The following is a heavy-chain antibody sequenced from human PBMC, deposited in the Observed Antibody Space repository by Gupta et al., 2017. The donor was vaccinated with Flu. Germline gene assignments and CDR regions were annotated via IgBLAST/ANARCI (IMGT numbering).Heavy chain of an antibody. CDR3: ARLGVRLGAVDY. V-gene: IGHV5-10-1*01. D-gene: IGHD3-10*01. CDR2: IDPSDSYT. J-gene: IGHJ4*02. CDR1: GYSLTSYW. Sequence: DVQLVQSGAEVKKPGESLRTSCQGSGYSLTSYWIRWVRQMPGKGREWMGRIDPSDSYTNYSPSFQGHVTISADKSISTAYLQWSSLKASDTAMYYCARLGVRLGAVDYWGQGTLVTVSS.